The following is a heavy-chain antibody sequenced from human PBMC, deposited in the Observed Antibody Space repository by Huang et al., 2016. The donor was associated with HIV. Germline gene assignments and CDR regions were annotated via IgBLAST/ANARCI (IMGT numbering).Heavy chain of an antibody. CDR3: AKDGRGSGTYYDYFEY. Sequence: QGQLVESGGGVVQPGRSLRLSCAAFGFTFNKFDMHWVRQAPGMGLEWVTIISDDGSSKYHADSVKGRFTISRDNSKNTVYLQMNSLRVEDTAVYYCAKDGRGSGTYYDYFEYWGQGTLVTVSS. CDR1: GFTFNKFD. J-gene: IGHJ4*02. V-gene: IGHV3-30*18. D-gene: IGHD1-26*01. CDR2: ISDDGSSK.